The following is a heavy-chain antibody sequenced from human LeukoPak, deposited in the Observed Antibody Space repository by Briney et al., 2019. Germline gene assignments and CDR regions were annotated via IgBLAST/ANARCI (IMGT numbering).Heavy chain of an antibody. J-gene: IGHJ3*02. D-gene: IGHD3-22*01. V-gene: IGHV3-48*03. CDR3: ARDAYYYDSGGFYFDAFDI. CDR1: GFTLSSYE. Sequence: GGSLRLSCAASGFTLSSYEMNWVRQAPGKGLEWVSYISSSTIYYADSVKGRFTVSRDNAKNSLYLQVNSLRAEDTAVYYCARDAYYYDSGGFYFDAFDIWGQGTMVTVSS. CDR2: ISSSTI.